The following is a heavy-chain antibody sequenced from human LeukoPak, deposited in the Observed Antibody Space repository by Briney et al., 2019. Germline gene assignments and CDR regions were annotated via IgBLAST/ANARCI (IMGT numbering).Heavy chain of an antibody. V-gene: IGHV3-9*01. J-gene: IGHJ4*02. CDR2: ISWNSGSI. Sequence: GRSLRLSCAASGFTCDDYAMHWVRQAPGKGLECVSGISWNSGSIEYADSVKGRFTISRDNAKNSLYLQMNSLRAEDTAVYYCAREVPTRVWGQGTLVTVSS. CDR3: AREVPTRV. CDR1: GFTCDDYA. D-gene: IGHD2-2*01.